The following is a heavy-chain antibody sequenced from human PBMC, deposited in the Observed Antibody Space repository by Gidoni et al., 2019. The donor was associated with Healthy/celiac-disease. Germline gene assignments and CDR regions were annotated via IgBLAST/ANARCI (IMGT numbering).Heavy chain of an antibody. CDR3: ARDWGVVVPAALYYYYGMDV. CDR2: ISAYNGNT. D-gene: IGHD2-2*01. J-gene: IGHJ6*02. V-gene: IGHV1-18*04. Sequence: QVQLVQSGAEVKKPGASVKVSCKASGYTFTSYGISWVRQSPGQGLEWMGWISAYNGNTNYAQKLQGRVTMTTDTSTSTAYMELRSLRSDDTAVDYCARDWGVVVPAALYYYYGMDVWGQGTTVTVSS. CDR1: GYTFTSYG.